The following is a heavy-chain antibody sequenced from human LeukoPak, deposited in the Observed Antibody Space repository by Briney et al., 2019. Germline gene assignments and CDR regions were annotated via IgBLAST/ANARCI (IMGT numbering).Heavy chain of an antibody. CDR2: IWYDGSNK. CDR1: GFTFSSYG. CDR3: AKAGLTGTTLDY. J-gene: IGHJ4*02. V-gene: IGHV3-30*02. D-gene: IGHD1-7*01. Sequence: PGGSLRLSCAASGFTFSSYGMHWVRQAPGKGLEWVAVIWYDGSNKYYADSVKGRFTISRDNSKNTLYLQMNSLRAEDTAVYYCAKAGLTGTTLDYWGQGTLVTVSS.